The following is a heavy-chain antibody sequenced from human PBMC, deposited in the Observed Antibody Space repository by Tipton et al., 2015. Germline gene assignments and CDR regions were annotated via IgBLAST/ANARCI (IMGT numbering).Heavy chain of an antibody. J-gene: IGHJ5*02. Sequence: GLVKPSETLSLICTVSGGSVSSGSSYHWSWIRQPPGKGLEWIGELYHSGSTNYNPSLKSRVTISVDKSKNHFSLKLSSVTAADTAVYYCARGIGHCSNTICSQNGFDPWGQGTLVTVSS. CDR2: LYHSGST. CDR3: ARGIGHCSNTICSQNGFDP. D-gene: IGHD2-2*01. V-gene: IGHV4-61*03. CDR1: GGSVSSGSSYH.